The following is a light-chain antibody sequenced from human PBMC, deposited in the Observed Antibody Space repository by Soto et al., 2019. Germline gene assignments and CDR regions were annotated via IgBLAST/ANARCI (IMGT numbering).Light chain of an antibody. CDR2: AAS. Sequence: DIQMTQSPSSLSASVGDRVTITCRASQSISTYLNWYQHKPGKAPKLLMHAASSLDRGVPSRFSGSGSRTEFTLTISSLQPDDFATYYCHQYNYYRPTFGQGTKVDIK. V-gene: IGKV1-39*01. CDR1: QSISTY. CDR3: HQYNYYRPT. J-gene: IGKJ1*01.